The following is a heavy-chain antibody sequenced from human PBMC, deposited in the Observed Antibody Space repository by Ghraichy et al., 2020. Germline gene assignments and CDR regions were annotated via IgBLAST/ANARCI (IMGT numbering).Heavy chain of an antibody. CDR1: GFTFSSYA. J-gene: IGHJ4*02. CDR2: ISYDGSNK. Sequence: GGSLRLSCAASGFTFSSYAMHWVRQAPGKGLEWVAVISYDGSNKYYADSVKGRFTISRDNSKNTLYLQMNSLRAEDTAVYYCARDWSSDTAMVSLFDYWGQGTLVTVSS. CDR3: ARDWSSDTAMVSLFDY. V-gene: IGHV3-30-3*01. D-gene: IGHD5-18*01.